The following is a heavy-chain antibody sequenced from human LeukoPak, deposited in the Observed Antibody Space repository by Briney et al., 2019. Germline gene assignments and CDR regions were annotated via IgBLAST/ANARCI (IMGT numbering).Heavy chain of an antibody. Sequence: SETLSLTCTVSGGSISSYYWGWIRQPPGKGLEWIGSIYHSGSTYYNPSLKSRVTISVDTSKNQFSLKLSSVTAADTAVYYCAREPTSGREPTSGRPLDYWGQGTLVTVSS. V-gene: IGHV4-38-2*02. J-gene: IGHJ4*02. CDR2: IYHSGST. CDR1: GGSISSYY. CDR3: AREPTSGREPTSGRPLDY. D-gene: IGHD5-12*01.